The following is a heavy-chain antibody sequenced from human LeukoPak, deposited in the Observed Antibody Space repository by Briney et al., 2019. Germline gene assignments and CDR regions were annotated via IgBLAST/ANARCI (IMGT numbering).Heavy chain of an antibody. CDR3: VSLTELDD. CDR1: GGSFRGYY. Sequence: SETLSLTCAVYGGSFRGYYWSWIRQPPGKGLEWIGEINHSGSTNYNPSLKSRVTISVDTSKNQFSLKLSSVTAADTAVYYCVSLTELDDWGQGTLVTVSS. D-gene: IGHD3-10*01. J-gene: IGHJ4*02. V-gene: IGHV4-34*01. CDR2: INHSGST.